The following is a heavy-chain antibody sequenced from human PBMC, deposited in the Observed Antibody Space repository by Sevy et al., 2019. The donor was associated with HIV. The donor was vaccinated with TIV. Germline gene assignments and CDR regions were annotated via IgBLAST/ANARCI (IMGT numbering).Heavy chain of an antibody. Sequence: GGSLRLSCAASGFTFSNYWMHWVRQASGKGLVWVSRISSDGSNTDYADSVKGRFTIYRDNAKNTVYLQMNSLRAEDTAQEEVRCTNYEDTAKGTVKLQRNSPRGEETVVVYCARGIRFAFYCMSVSCYQGAVDFWGQGTLVTVSS. CDR2: ISSDGSNT. CDR3: RCTNYEDTAKGTVKLQRNSPRGEETVVVYCARGIRFAFYCMSVSCYQGAVDF. CDR1: GFTFSNYW. D-gene: IGHD2-8*02. J-gene: IGHJ4*02. V-gene: IGHV3-74*01.